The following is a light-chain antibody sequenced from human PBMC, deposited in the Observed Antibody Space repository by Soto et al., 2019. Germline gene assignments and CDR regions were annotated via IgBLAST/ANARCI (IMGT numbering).Light chain of an antibody. CDR1: QSVSSN. Sequence: EVVMTQSPATLSVSPGERATLSCRASQSVSSNLAWYQQKPGQAPRLLIYGASTRATGIPARFSGSGSGTEFTLTISSLQSEDFAVYYCQQDNNWPPYTFGQGTKLAI. V-gene: IGKV3-15*01. CDR3: QQDNNWPPYT. CDR2: GAS. J-gene: IGKJ2*01.